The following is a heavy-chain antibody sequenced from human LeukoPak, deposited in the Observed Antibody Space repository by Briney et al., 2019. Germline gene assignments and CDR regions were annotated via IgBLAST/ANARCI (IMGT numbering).Heavy chain of an antibody. J-gene: IGHJ6*03. CDR1: GGSFSGYY. V-gene: IGHV4-34*01. Sequence: SETLSLTCAVYGGSFSGYYWSWIRQPPGKGLEWIGEINHSGSTNYNPSLKSRVTISVDTSKNQFSLKLSSVTAADTAFYYCASQGHHGKIVGTTLSYFYMDVWGKGTTVSVSS. D-gene: IGHD1-26*01. CDR3: ASQGHHGKIVGTTLSYFYMDV. CDR2: INHSGST.